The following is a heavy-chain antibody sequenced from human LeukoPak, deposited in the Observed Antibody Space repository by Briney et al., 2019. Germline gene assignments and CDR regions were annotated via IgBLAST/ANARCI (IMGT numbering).Heavy chain of an antibody. V-gene: IGHV3-21*01. CDR2: ISSSSSYI. CDR3: AREDIVVVPAAIQPPSY. Sequence: PGGSLRLSCAASGFTFSSYSMNWVRQAPGKGLEWVSSISSSSSYIYYADSVKGRFTISRDNAKNSLYLQMNSLRVEDTAVYYCAREDIVVVPAAIQPPSYWGQGTLVTVSS. J-gene: IGHJ4*02. CDR1: GFTFSSYS. D-gene: IGHD2-2*02.